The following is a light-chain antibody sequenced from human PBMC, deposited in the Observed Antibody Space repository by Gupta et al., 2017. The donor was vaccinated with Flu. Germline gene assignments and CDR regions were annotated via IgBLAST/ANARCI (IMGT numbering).Light chain of an antibody. CDR1: QSVLYSSNKKNY. V-gene: IGKV4-1*01. CDR2: WAS. J-gene: IGKJ5*01. Sequence: VLTQSPDSLAVSLGERAPINCKSSQSVLYSSNKKNYLAWYQQKPGQPPKRLIDWASTREAGVPDRCSGSGSGTDFTLTISSLQAEDGAVDYCQQYDRTSSTFGQGTQVEIK. CDR3: QQYDRTSST.